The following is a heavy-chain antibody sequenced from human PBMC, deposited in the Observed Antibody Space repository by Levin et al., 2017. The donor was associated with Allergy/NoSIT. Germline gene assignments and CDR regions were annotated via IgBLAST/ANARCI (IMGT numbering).Heavy chain of an antibody. CDR1: GFTFSSYS. CDR3: ARDVVVVAATMYNWFDP. V-gene: IGHV3-21*01. D-gene: IGHD2-15*01. Sequence: PGGSLRLSCAASGFTFSSYSMNWVRQAPGKGLEWVSSISSSSSYIYYADSVKGRFTISRDNAKNSLYLQMNSLRAEDTAVYYCARDVVVVAATMYNWFDPWGQGTLVTVSS. J-gene: IGHJ5*02. CDR2: ISSSSSYI.